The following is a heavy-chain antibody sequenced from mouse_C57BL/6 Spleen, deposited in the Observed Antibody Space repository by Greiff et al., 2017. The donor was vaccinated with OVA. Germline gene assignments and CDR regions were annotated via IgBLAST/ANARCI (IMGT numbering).Heavy chain of an antibody. V-gene: IGHV1-52*01. J-gene: IGHJ3*01. Sequence: QVQLQQSGAELVRPGSSVKLSCKASGYTFTSYCMHWVKQRPIQGLEWIGNIDPSDSETHYNQKFKVKATLTADKSSSNAYMELSSLTSEGSAVYYCARSKTETGAWFAYWGQGTMVTVSA. CDR3: ARSKTETGAWFAY. CDR2: IDPSDSET. CDR1: GYTFTSYC.